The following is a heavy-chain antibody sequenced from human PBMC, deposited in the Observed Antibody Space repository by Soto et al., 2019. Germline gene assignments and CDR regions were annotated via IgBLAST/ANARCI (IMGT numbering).Heavy chain of an antibody. J-gene: IGHJ4*02. D-gene: IGHD1-7*01. CDR3: AHRLTLNSDWNYGPFDH. V-gene: IGHV2-5*02. Sequence: QITLKESGPTLVKPTQTLTLTCTFSGFSLTTYGVGVGWVRQPPGKALEWLALIYWDDDKRYSTSLNSRITMTNDTSKIHDVLTMTNVDPVDTATYSCAHRLTLNSDWNYGPFDHGVQGTLLTVSA. CDR2: IYWDDDK. CDR1: GFSLTTYGVG.